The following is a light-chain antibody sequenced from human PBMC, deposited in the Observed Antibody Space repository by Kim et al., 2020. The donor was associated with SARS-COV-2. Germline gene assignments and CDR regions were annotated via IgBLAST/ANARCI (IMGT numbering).Light chain of an antibody. CDR3: QAWDSSTHRGV. V-gene: IGLV3-1*01. CDR2: QHN. CDR1: KLGDKY. Sequence: PGQTTIITCSGDKLGDKYAYWYQQRPGQSPVLVIYQHNKRPSGIPERFSGSNSGNTDTLTISGTQAMDEADYYCQAWDSSTHRGVFGGGTQLTVL. J-gene: IGLJ2*01.